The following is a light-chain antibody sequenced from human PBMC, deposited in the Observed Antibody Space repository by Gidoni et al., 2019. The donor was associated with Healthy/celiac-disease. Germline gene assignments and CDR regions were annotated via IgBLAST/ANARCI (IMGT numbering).Light chain of an antibody. Sequence: EIVFTQSPGTLSLSPGERATLSCRASQSGSSSYLAWYQQKPGQAPRLLSYGASSRATGIPDRFSGSGSGTDFTLTISRLEPEDFAVYYCQQYGSSPEWTFGQGTKVEIK. CDR1: QSGSSSY. CDR2: GAS. J-gene: IGKJ1*01. V-gene: IGKV3-20*01. CDR3: QQYGSSPEWT.